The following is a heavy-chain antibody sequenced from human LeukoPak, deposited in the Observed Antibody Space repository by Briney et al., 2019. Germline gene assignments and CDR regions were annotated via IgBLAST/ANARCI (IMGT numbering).Heavy chain of an antibody. CDR1: GFTVSSNY. D-gene: IGHD4-17*01. V-gene: IGHV3-53*01. CDR3: ATTVTTWGVFDY. CDR2: IYSGGSI. J-gene: IGHJ4*02. Sequence: GGSLRLSCAASGFTVSSNYMSWVRQAPGKGLEWVSVIYSGGSIYYADSVKGRFTISRDNSKNTLYLQMNSLRAEDTAVYYCATTVTTWGVFDYWGQGTLVTVSS.